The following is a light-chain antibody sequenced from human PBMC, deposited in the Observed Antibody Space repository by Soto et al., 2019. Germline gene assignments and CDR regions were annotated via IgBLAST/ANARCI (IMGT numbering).Light chain of an antibody. CDR2: DAS. Sequence: EIVLTQSPATLSLSPGERATLSCRASQSVSSYLAWYQQKPGQAPRLLIYDASNRATGIPARFSGSGSGTDVTLTISSIEPADFAVYYCQQRSNWPPYTFGQGTKLEIK. V-gene: IGKV3-11*01. J-gene: IGKJ2*01. CDR1: QSVSSY. CDR3: QQRSNWPPYT.